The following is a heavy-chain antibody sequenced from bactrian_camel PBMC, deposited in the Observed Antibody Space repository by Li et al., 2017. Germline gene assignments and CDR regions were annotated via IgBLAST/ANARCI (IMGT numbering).Heavy chain of an antibody. V-gene: IGHV3S13*01. CDR2: IYTGGGDP. Sequence: DVQLVESGGGLVQPGGSLRLSCAGSGFSFNTYYMTWVRQAPGKGLEWVSTIYTGGGDPYYADSMKDRFTISRDNAKNTLYLQMNSLKPEDTAVYYCAAEPGRDIALVVGSVGVPDFTYKGQGTQVTVS. D-gene: IGHD7*01. CDR1: GFSFNTYY. J-gene: IGHJ4*01.